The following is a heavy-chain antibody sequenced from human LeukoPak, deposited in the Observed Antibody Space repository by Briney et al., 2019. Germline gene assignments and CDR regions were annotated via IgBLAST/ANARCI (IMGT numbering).Heavy chain of an antibody. V-gene: IGHV3-23*01. CDR3: AKTAVAEYYFDY. CDR1: GFTFRSYA. D-gene: IGHD6-19*01. J-gene: IGHJ4*02. Sequence: GGSLRLSCAASGFTFRSYAMNWVRQAPGKGLEWVSAISGTGDSPHYADSVKGRFTISRDNSKNTLYLQMNSLRTEDTAVYYCAKTAVAEYYFDYWGQGTLVTVSS. CDR2: ISGTGDSP.